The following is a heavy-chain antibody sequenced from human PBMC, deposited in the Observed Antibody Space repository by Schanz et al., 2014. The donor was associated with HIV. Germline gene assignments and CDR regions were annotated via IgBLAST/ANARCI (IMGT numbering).Heavy chain of an antibody. CDR3: ARVPTSDSSGYYPFDY. CDR2: MYYSGST. D-gene: IGHD3-22*01. V-gene: IGHV4-31*03. CDR1: GGSISSGGHY. Sequence: QVQLQESGPGLVKPSQTLSLTCTVAGGSISSGGHYWSWIRQHPAKGLEWIGYMYYSGSTYYNPSLQSRVKISVDTSKTQSSLKLSSVTAADTAVYYCARVPTSDSSGYYPFDYWGQGTLVTVSS. J-gene: IGHJ4*02.